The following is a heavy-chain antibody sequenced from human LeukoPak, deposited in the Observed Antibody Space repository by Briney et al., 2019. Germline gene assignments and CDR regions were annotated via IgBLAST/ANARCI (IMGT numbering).Heavy chain of an antibody. CDR1: GYTFTGYY. V-gene: IGHV1-2*02. D-gene: IGHD2-15*01. Sequence: GASVKVSCKASGYTFTGYYMHWVRQAPGQGLEWMGWINPNSGGTNYAQEFQGRVTMTRDTSISTAYMELSRLRSDDTAVYYCARGRQVVVAAHYYYYMDVWGKGTTVTVSS. J-gene: IGHJ6*03. CDR2: INPNSGGT. CDR3: ARGRQVVVAAHYYYYMDV.